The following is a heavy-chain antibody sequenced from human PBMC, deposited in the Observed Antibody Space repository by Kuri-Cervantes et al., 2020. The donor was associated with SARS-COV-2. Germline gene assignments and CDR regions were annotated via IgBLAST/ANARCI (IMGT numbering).Heavy chain of an antibody. Sequence: GSLRLSCTVSSGSISSSSYYWGWIRRPPGKGLEWIGSIYYSGSTYYNPSLKSRVTISVDTSKNQFSLKLSSVTAADTAVYYGALGPKYPGHYWGQGTLVTVSS. CDR3: ALGPKYPGHY. J-gene: IGHJ4*02. D-gene: IGHD2/OR15-2a*01. CDR2: IYYSGST. CDR1: SGSISSSSYY. V-gene: IGHV4-39*01.